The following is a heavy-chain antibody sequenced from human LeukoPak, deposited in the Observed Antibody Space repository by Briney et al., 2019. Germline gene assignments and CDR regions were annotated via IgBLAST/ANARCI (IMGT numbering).Heavy chain of an antibody. Sequence: GGSLRLSCAAAGLTFSNYGMHWVRQAPGKGLQWVAYIRYDGRNKYSADSVKGRFTIYRDNSKSTLYLQMNSLRPEDTAVYYCAKGGSNNWSFDNWGQGTLVTVSS. CDR3: AKGGSNNWSFDN. CDR1: GLTFSNYG. CDR2: IRYDGRNK. J-gene: IGHJ4*02. V-gene: IGHV3-30*02. D-gene: IGHD1-1*01.